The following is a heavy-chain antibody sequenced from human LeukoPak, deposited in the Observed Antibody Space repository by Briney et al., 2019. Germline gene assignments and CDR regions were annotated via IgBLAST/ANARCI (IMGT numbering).Heavy chain of an antibody. CDR1: GGSFSGYY. V-gene: IGHV4-34*01. D-gene: IGHD5-24*01. Sequence: PSETLSLTCAVYGGSFSGYYWSWIRQPPGKGLEWIGSIYYSGSTYYNPSLKSRVTISVDTSKNQFSLKLSSVTAADTAVCYCARHERWLQSLPFDYWGQGTLVTVSS. CDR3: ARHERWLQSLPFDY. J-gene: IGHJ4*02. CDR2: IYYSGST.